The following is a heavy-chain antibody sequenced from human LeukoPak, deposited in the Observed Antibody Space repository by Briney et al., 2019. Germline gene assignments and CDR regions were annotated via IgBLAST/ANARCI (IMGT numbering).Heavy chain of an antibody. CDR3: ARAYYDSSGYWYFDY. D-gene: IGHD3-22*01. J-gene: IGHJ4*02. CDR1: GYSISSGYY. CDR2: IYHSGST. Sequence: SETLSLTCTVSGYSISSGYYWGWIRQPPGKGLEWIGSIYHSGSTYYNPSLKSRVTISVDTSKNQFSLKLSSVTAADTAVYYCARAYYDSSGYWYFDYWGREPWSPSPQ. V-gene: IGHV4-38-2*02.